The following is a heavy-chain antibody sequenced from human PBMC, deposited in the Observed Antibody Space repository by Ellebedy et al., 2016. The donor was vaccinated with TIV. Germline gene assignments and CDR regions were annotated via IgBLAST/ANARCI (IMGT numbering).Heavy chain of an antibody. J-gene: IGHJ4*02. Sequence: GESLKISCEASGFTFSNFAMGWVRQAPGKGLEWVATISSSGDETFYPNSVNGRFTTSRDNSKNMVYLQTAGLRADDTAVYYCAKDSGRSGWYFDYWGRGTPVTVSS. CDR3: AKDSGRSGWYFDY. V-gene: IGHV3-23*01. CDR1: GFTFSNFA. CDR2: ISSSGDET. D-gene: IGHD6-19*01.